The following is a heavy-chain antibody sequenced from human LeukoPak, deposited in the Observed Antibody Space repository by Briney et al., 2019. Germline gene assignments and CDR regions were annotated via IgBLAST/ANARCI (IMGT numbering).Heavy chain of an antibody. CDR2: ISGSGANR. CDR3: ATLHFYAMGV. J-gene: IGHJ6*02. Sequence: PGGSLRLSCAASGFTFSTYSMNWVRQTPGKGLEWVSFISGSGANRFYADSMKGRFTISKDNTKNSLYLQMNSLRAKDTAIYYCATLHFYAMGVWGQGTTVTVSS. V-gene: IGHV3-48*04. CDR1: GFTFSTYS.